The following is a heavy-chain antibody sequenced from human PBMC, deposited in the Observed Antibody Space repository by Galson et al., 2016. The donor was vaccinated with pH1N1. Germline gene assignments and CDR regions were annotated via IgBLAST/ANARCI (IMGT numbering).Heavy chain of an antibody. CDR3: ARHSTSGVPTIEVAARRRPFDV. J-gene: IGHJ3*01. CDR1: GFTFSNYA. CDR2: INHGGST. V-gene: IGHV4-34*01. Sequence: LRLSCAASGFTFSNYAMGWIRQSPEKGLEWIGEINHGGSTNYNSSLEGRVALAFDTTKNQFSLRLMAVTAADTAVYFCARHSTSGVPTIEVAARRRPFDVWGQGTLVTVSS. D-gene: IGHD6-19*01.